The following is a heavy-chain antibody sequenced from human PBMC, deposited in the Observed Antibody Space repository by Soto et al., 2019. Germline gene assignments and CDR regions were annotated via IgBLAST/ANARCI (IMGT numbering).Heavy chain of an antibody. Sequence: EVQLVESGGGLVQPGGSLRLSCAASGFTFSSYWMHWVRQAPGKGLVWVSRINGDGTTTGYADFVKGRFSISRDSAKNTLYLQMNSLRAEDTAVYYCVRDLSVTTKFDYWRQGTLVTVSS. J-gene: IGHJ4*02. CDR3: VRDLSVTTKFDY. CDR1: GFTFSSYW. CDR2: INGDGTTT. D-gene: IGHD4-17*01. V-gene: IGHV3-74*01.